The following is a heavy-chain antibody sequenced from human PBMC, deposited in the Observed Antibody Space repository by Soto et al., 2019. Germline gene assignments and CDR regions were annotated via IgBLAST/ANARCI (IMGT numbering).Heavy chain of an antibody. CDR1: GGSISSYY. V-gene: IGHV4-59*12. D-gene: IGHD7-27*01. Sequence: PSETLSLTCTVSGGSISSYYWSWIRQPPGKGLEWIGYIYYSGSTNYNPSLKSRVTISVDTSKNEFSLKLSSVTAADTAVYYCAAGVPDGPSYLAYWGKGTWVTVSP. J-gene: IGHJ4*02. CDR2: IYYSGST. CDR3: AAGVPDGPSYLAY.